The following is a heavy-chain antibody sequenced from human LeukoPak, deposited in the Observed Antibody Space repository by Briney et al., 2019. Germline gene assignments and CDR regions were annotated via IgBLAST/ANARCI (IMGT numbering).Heavy chain of an antibody. V-gene: IGHV3-48*01. Sequence: GGSLRLSCTTSGLTFSTSGFNWVRQAPGKGPEWVAYITANNTTKYYADSVKGRFTISRDNAKKSLFLQMNSLRAEDTAVYYCAAASAFSSSWRSWGQGTVVTVSS. CDR1: GLTFSTSG. D-gene: IGHD6-13*01. J-gene: IGHJ5*02. CDR2: ITANNTTK. CDR3: AAASAFSSSWRS.